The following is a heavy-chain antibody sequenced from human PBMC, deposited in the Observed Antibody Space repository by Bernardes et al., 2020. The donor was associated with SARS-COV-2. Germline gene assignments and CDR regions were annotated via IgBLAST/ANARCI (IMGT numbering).Heavy chain of an antibody. J-gene: IGHJ6*02. CDR1: GDSISRYF. D-gene: IGHD5-12*01. CDR2: IYDGGSI. V-gene: IGHV4-59*01. CDR3: ARLWLNRYCYYYAMDV. Sequence: SETLSLTCTVSGDSISRYFWTWVRQPPGKGLEFLSYIYDGGSIKYTPSLQSRATISVDTSKSQISLKLTSVTAADTAVYYCARLWLNRYCYYYAMDVWGHGTAVTVSS.